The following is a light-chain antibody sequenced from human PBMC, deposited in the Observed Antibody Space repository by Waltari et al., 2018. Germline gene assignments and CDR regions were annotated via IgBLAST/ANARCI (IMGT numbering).Light chain of an antibody. Sequence: QSALTQPASVSGSPGQSITISCTGTSSDVGTYNLVSWYQQHPGKAPKLIIYEGSKRPSGVSHRFSGSKSGNTASLTISGLQAEDEADYYCCSYAGSSTYVVGTGTKVTVL. J-gene: IGLJ1*01. CDR1: SSDVGTYNL. CDR3: CSYAGSSTYV. CDR2: EGS. V-gene: IGLV2-23*01.